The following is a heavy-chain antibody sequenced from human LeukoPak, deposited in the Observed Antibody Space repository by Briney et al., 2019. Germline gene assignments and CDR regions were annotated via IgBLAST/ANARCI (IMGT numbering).Heavy chain of an antibody. CDR2: MNPNSGNT. D-gene: IGHD2-2*02. Sequence: ASVKVSCKASGYTFTSYDINWVRQATGQGLEWMGWMNPNSGNTGYAQKFQGRVTMTRNTSISTAYMELSSLRSEDTAVYYCASDIVVVPAAIPLGYWGQGTLVTASS. V-gene: IGHV1-8*01. J-gene: IGHJ4*02. CDR3: ASDIVVVPAAIPLGY. CDR1: GYTFTSYD.